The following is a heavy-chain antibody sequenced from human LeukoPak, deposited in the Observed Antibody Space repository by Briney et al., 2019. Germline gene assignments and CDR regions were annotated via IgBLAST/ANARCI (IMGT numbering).Heavy chain of an antibody. J-gene: IGHJ6*03. CDR3: ARETSQKGAHYMDV. D-gene: IGHD3-16*01. CDR2: ISYDGSNK. CDR1: GFTFSSYG. Sequence: GGSLRLSCAASGFTFSSYGMHWVRQAPGKGLEWVAVISYDGSNKYYADSVKGRFTISRDNSKNTLYLQMNSLRAEDTAVYYCARETSQKGAHYMDVWGKGTTVTISS. V-gene: IGHV3-30*03.